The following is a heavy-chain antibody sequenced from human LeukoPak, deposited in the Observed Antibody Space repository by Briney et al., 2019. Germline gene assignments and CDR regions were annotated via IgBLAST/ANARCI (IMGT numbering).Heavy chain of an antibody. V-gene: IGHV1-8*01. D-gene: IGHD1-14*01. J-gene: IGHJ3*02. Sequence: EASVTVSYTDSGYTSTKPDINWVRQAPGRGIEWLGYLPPRDPTGYAQKFQGRVTLTRDKSMNTAYLELSGLRSEDTAVYYCARYTQDHGFDIWGQGTMVTVS. CDR3: ARYTQDHGFDI. CDR2: LPPRDPT. CDR1: GYTSTKPD.